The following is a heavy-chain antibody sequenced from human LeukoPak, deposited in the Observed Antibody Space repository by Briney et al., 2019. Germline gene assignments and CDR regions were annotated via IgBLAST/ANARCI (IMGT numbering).Heavy chain of an antibody. D-gene: IGHD5/OR15-5a*01. CDR1: GFTFSSYS. J-gene: IGHJ4*02. V-gene: IGHV3-48*04. Sequence: GGSLRLSCAASGFTFSSYSMNWVRQAPGKGLEWVSYISSSSSTIYYANSVKGRFTISRDNAKNSLYLQMSSLRAEDTAVYYCARITLSVDYWGQGTLVTVSS. CDR2: ISSSSSTI. CDR3: ARITLSVDY.